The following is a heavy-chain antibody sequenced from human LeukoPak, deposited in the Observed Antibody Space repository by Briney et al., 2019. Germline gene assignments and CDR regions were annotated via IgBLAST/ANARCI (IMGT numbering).Heavy chain of an antibody. CDR1: GYTFTSYD. Sequence: VASVKVSCKASGYTFTSYDINWVRQAPGQGLEWLGWLSPNSGNTGYAQKFQDRVTMTRDTSISTVYIELSSLRADDTAVYYCTRGEGVLGALWGQGTLVTVSS. J-gene: IGHJ4*02. CDR2: LSPNSGNT. CDR3: TRGEGVLGAL. D-gene: IGHD1-26*01. V-gene: IGHV1-8*01.